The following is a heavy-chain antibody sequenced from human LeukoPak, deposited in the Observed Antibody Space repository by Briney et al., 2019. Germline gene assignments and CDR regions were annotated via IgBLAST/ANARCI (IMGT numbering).Heavy chain of an antibody. CDR2: IKSKTDGGTT. CDR1: GFTFSNAW. J-gene: IGHJ4*02. Sequence: GGSLRLSCAASGFTFSNAWMSWVRQAPGKGLEWVGRIKSKTDGGTTDYAAPVKGRFTISRDDSKNTLYLQMNSLKTEDTAVYYCTTGGYYDSSEFDYWGQGTLVTVSS. V-gene: IGHV3-15*01. CDR3: TTGGYYDSSEFDY. D-gene: IGHD3-22*01.